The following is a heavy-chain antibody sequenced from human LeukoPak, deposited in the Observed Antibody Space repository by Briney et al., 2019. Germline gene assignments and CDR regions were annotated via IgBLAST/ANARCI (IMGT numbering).Heavy chain of an antibody. CDR3: ATHDTMVGIS. J-gene: IGHJ4*02. CDR1: EFSFRRNA. Sequence: GGSLRLSCVASEFSFRRNAMNWLRQPPGKGLEWVSGVGGSNTDTSYADSVKGRFTISRDNSKNTVSLVMNNLRAEDTAIYYCATHDTMVGISWGQGTLVTVSS. CDR2: VGGSNTDT. D-gene: IGHD1-26*01. V-gene: IGHV3-23*01.